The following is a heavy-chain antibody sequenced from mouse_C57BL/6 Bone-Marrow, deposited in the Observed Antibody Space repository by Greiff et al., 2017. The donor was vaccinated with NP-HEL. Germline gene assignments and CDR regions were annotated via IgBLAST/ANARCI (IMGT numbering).Heavy chain of an antibody. D-gene: IGHD2-4*01. V-gene: IGHV1-18*01. CDR1: GYTFTDYN. Sequence: VQLKESGPELVKPGASVKIPCKASGYTFTDYNMDWVKQSPGKSLEWIGDINPNNGGTIYNQKFKGKATLTVDKSSSTAYMELRSLTSEDTAVYYCARSYYDYDEYYAMDYWGQGTSVTVSS. J-gene: IGHJ4*01. CDR3: ARSYYDYDEYYAMDY. CDR2: INPNNGGT.